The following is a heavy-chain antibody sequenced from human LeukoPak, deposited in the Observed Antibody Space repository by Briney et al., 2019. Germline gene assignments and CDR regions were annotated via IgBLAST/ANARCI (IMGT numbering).Heavy chain of an antibody. D-gene: IGHD3-22*01. J-gene: IGHJ4*02. Sequence: PSETLSLTCAVYGGSFSGYYWSWIRQPPGKGLEWIGYIYYSGSTNYNPSLKSRVTISVDTSKNQFSLKLSSVTAADTAVYYCAGWNYYDSSGYRPIDYWGQGTLVTVSS. V-gene: IGHV4-59*12. CDR1: GGSFSGYY. CDR2: IYYSGST. CDR3: AGWNYYDSSGYRPIDY.